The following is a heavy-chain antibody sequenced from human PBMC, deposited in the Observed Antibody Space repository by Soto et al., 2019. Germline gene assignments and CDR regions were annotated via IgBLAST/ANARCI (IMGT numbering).Heavy chain of an antibody. J-gene: IGHJ3*02. D-gene: IGHD3-3*01. V-gene: IGHV3-48*02. CDR1: GFTFSSYS. CDR2: ISSSSSTI. Sequence: GSLRLSCAASGFTFSSYSMNWVRQAPGKGLEWVSYISSSSSTIYYADSVKGRFTISRDNAKNSLYLQMNSLRDEDTAVYYCARARGGFLEWLANDAFDIWGQGTMVTVSS. CDR3: ARARGGFLEWLANDAFDI.